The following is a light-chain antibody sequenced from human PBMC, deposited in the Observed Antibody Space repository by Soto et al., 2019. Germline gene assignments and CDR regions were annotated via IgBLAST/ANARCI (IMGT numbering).Light chain of an antibody. CDR3: CSYVGATTYV. Sequence: QSALTQPASVSGSPGQSITISCTGTSXTVGGFNVVSWYQQHPGKAPKVIIYEGIKRPSGISNRFSGSNSGSTASLTISGLQAEDEADYYCCSYVGATTYVFGTGTKVIIL. J-gene: IGLJ1*01. CDR2: EGI. V-gene: IGLV2-23*01. CDR1: SXTVGGFNV.